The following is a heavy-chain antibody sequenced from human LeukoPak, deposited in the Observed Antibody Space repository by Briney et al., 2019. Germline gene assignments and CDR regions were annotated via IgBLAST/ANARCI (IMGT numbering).Heavy chain of an antibody. J-gene: IGHJ4*02. D-gene: IGHD2-21*02. V-gene: IGHV1-46*01. Sequence: ASVKVSCKASGYTFTSYYMHWVRQAPGEGLEWMGIINPTGGSTSYAQKFQGRVTMTRDTSTSTVYMDLSSLRSEDTAVYYCARDHYHKIHSVMVTAPDYWGQGTLVIVSS. CDR2: INPTGGST. CDR1: GYTFTSYY. CDR3: ARDHYHKIHSVMVTAPDY.